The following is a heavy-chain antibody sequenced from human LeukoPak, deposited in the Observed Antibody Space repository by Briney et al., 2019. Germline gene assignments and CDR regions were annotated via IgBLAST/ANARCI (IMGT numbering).Heavy chain of an antibody. J-gene: IGHJ4*02. CDR3: ARVHHYYDSSGYFDY. V-gene: IGHV1-46*03. CDR2: INPSGGST. D-gene: IGHD3-22*01. CDR1: GYTFTSYY. Sequence: ASVKVSCKASGYTFTSYYMHWVRQALGQGLEWMGIINPSGGSTSYAQKFQGRVTMTRDTSTSTVYMELSSLRSEDTAVYYCARVHHYYDSSGYFDYWGQGTLVTVSS.